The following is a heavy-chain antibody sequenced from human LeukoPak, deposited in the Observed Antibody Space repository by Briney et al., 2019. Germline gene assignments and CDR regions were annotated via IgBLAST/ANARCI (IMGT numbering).Heavy chain of an antibody. J-gene: IGHJ6*03. CDR3: ARDQWIQLCCYYMDV. Sequence: ASVKVLCKASGYTFTSYGISWVRQAPGQGRECMGWISAYNGNTNYAQKFQGRVTMTPDTSTYPAHMELRRPGSDDTAVYYRARDQWIQLCCYYMDVWRKGTTVTVSS. CDR2: ISAYNGNT. V-gene: IGHV1-18*01. D-gene: IGHD5-18*01. CDR1: GYTFTSYG.